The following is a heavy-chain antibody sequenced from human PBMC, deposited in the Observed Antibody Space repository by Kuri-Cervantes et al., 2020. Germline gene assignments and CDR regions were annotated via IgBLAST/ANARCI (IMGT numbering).Heavy chain of an antibody. CDR1: GFTFDDYA. CDR2: ISWNSGSI. Sequence: GGSLRLSCAASGFTFDDYAMYWVRQAPGKGLEWVSGISWNSGSIGYADSVKGRFTISRDNAKNSLYLQMNSLRAEDTALYYCAKGTYGDYNYYYGMDVWGQGTTV. CDR3: AKGTYGDYNYYYGMDV. J-gene: IGHJ6*01. D-gene: IGHD4-17*01. V-gene: IGHV3-9*01.